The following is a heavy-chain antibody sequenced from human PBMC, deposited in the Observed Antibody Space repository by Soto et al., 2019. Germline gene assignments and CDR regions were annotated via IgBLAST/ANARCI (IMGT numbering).Heavy chain of an antibody. CDR2: IHYSGTT. Sequence: SETLSLTCAVSGGSMSSRSRPWNWIRQSPGKGLEWIGYIHYSGTTYYNPSLKSRVAISVDTSRNDFSLRLSSVTAADTAVYYCTPGGDASKTGNWGQGTLVTVS. CDR1: GGSMSSRSRP. CDR3: TPGGDASKTGN. V-gene: IGHV4-30-2*05. D-gene: IGHD1-1*01. J-gene: IGHJ4*02.